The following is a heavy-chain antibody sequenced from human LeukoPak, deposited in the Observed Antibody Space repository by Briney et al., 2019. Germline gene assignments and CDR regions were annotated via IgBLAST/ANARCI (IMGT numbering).Heavy chain of an antibody. CDR3: ARGRHYYESSGYYLFMGV. D-gene: IGHD3-22*01. Sequence: GGSLRLSCAASGFTFCSYEMNWVRQAPGKGLEWVSYISRSGSTIYYADSVKGRFTISRDNAKNSLYLQMNSLRAEDTAVYYCARGRHYYESSGYYLFMGVWGKGTTVTISS. V-gene: IGHV3-48*03. CDR2: ISRSGSTI. J-gene: IGHJ6*03. CDR1: GFTFCSYE.